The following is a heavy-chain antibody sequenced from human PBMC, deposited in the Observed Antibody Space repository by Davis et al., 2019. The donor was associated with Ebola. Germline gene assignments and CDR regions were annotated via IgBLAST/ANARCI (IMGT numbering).Heavy chain of an antibody. Sequence: GGSLRLSCAASGFTFSSYGMHWVRQAPGKGLEWVAVISYDGSNKYYADSVKGRFTISRDNSKNTLYLQMNSLRAEDTAVYYCANGITIFGVVMWWGQGTLVTVSS. J-gene: IGHJ4*02. CDR3: ANGITIFGVVMW. D-gene: IGHD3-3*01. CDR2: ISYDGSNK. V-gene: IGHV3-30*18. CDR1: GFTFSSYG.